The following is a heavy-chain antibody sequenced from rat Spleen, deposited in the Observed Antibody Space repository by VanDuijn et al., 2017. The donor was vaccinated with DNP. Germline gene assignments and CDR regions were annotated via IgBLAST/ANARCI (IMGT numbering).Heavy chain of an antibody. CDR1: GYSITRSYR. CDR3: AIQLGVFDY. V-gene: IGHV3-3*01. CDR2: INNAGNT. J-gene: IGHJ2*01. D-gene: IGHD5-1*01. Sequence: EVQLQESGPGLVEPSQSLSLTCSVTGYSITRSYRWNWIRKFPGNKLEWMGYINNAGNTNYNPSLKSRFSITRDTSKNQFFLQVNSVGTEDTATYYCAIQLGVFDYWGQGVMVTVSS.